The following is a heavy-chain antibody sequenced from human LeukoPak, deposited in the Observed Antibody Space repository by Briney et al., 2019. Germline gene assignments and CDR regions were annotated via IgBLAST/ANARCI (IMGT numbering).Heavy chain of an antibody. CDR2: ISTRGGTT. Sequence: GGSLRLSCAASGLTFSSYVMNWVRQAPGKGLEWVSAISTRGGTTYYADSVKGRFTISRDDSKNTLYLQMNSLRVEDTAVYYCAKDRWVGATISHYFDYWGQGTLVTVSS. CDR3: AKDRWVGATISHYFDY. D-gene: IGHD1-26*01. V-gene: IGHV3-23*01. CDR1: GLTFSSYV. J-gene: IGHJ4*02.